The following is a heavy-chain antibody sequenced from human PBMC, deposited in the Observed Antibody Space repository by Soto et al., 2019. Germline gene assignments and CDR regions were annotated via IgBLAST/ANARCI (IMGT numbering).Heavy chain of an antibody. V-gene: IGHV5-51*01. Sequence: PGQCLKSSGKGSGYSFTSYWIGWVRQMPGKGLEWMGIIYPGDSDTRYSPSFQGQVTISADKSISTAYLQWSSLKASDTAMYYCARQPNQYHYDSSGYRATTFDIWGQGTMVTVSS. CDR1: GYSFTSYW. J-gene: IGHJ3*02. CDR2: IYPGDSDT. D-gene: IGHD3-22*01. CDR3: ARQPNQYHYDSSGYRATTFDI.